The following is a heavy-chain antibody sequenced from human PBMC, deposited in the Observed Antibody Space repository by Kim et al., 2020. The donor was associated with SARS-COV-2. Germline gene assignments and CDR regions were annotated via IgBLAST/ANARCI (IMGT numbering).Heavy chain of an antibody. Sequence: SNYAGSVSSRITINPDTSQNQFSLQLNSVTPEDTAVYYCTRRGNSGCFDYWGQGTLVTVSS. CDR3: TRRGNSGCFDY. V-gene: IGHV6-1*01. J-gene: IGHJ4*02. D-gene: IGHD6-19*01. CDR2: S.